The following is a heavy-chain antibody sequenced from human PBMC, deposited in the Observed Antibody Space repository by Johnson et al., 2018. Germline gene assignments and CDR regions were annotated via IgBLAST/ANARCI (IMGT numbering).Heavy chain of an antibody. CDR1: GFTFSSYG. D-gene: IGHD2-21*01. V-gene: IGHV3-30*03. Sequence: QVQLVESGGGVVQPGRSLRLSCAASGFTFSSYGMHWVRQAPGKGLEWVAVISYDGSNKYYADSVKGRFTISRDNSKNTLYLQMNSLRAEDTAVYYCAGGKVGINYYYGMDVWGQGTTVTVSS. CDR3: AGGKVGINYYYGMDV. CDR2: ISYDGSNK. J-gene: IGHJ6*02.